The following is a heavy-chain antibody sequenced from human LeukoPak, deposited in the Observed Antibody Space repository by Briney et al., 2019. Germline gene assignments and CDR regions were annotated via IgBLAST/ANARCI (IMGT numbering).Heavy chain of an antibody. J-gene: IGHJ4*02. Sequence: SETLSLTYTVSGGSISSYYWSWIRQPPGKGLEWIGYIYYSGSTNYNPSLKSRVTISVDTSKNQFSLKLSSVTAADTAVYYCARHNRDGGVIVFDYWGQGTLVTVSS. V-gene: IGHV4-59*08. CDR1: GGSISSYY. D-gene: IGHD3-16*02. CDR3: ARHNRDGGVIVFDY. CDR2: IYYSGST.